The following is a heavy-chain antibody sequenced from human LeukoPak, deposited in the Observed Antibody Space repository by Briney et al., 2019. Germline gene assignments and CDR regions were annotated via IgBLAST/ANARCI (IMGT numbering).Heavy chain of an antibody. CDR3: ANWAGAPADCFSGPLDY. Sequence: ASVKVSCKTSEYSLTQYPIHWVRQAPGQRLEWMGWINTVSGNTRYSQNFQGRVTITRDTSASTAYMELSYLKSEDTAIYYCANWAGAPADCFSGPLDYWGQDTLVTVSS. D-gene: IGHD3-3*01. V-gene: IGHV1-3*04. CDR2: INTVSGNT. J-gene: IGHJ4*02. CDR1: EYSLTQYP.